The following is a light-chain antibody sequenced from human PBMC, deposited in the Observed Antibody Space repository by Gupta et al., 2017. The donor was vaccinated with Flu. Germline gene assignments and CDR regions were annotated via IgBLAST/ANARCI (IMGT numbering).Light chain of an antibody. CDR3: QAWDSSTVV. CDR1: KLGDKY. Sequence: VSPGQTASITCSGDKLGDKYACWYQQKPGQSPVLVIYQDIKRPSGIPERFSGSNSGNTATLTISGTQATDEADYYCQAWDSSTVVFGGGT. J-gene: IGLJ2*01. CDR2: QDI. V-gene: IGLV3-1*01.